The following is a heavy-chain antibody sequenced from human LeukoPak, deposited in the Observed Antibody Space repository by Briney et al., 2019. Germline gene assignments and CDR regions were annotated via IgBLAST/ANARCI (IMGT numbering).Heavy chain of an antibody. CDR1: GYTFTSYD. CDR2: MNPNSGNT. V-gene: IGHV1-8*03. J-gene: IGHJ5*02. D-gene: IGHD6-13*01. CDR3: ARGRYSSSWYSGVPYNWFDP. Sequence: ASVKVSCKASGYTFTSYDINWVRQATGQGLEWMGWMNPNSGNTGYAQKFQGRVTITRNTSISTAYMELSSLRSEDTAVYYCARGRYSSSWYSGVPYNWFDPWGQGTLVTVSS.